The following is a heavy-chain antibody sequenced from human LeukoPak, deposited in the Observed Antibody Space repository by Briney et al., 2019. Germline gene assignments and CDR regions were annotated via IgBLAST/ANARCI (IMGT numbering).Heavy chain of an antibody. CDR1: GFSLSTSGTC. CDR2: IDWDDDK. Sequence: SGPTLVNPTQTLTLTCTFSGFSLSTSGTCVSWIRQPPWKALEWLARIDWDDDKYYRTTRKNRPTISNDTSKNHMVLTMTNMDPVDTATYYCARKTATTITHYYYYYMDVWGKGTTVTVSS. V-gene: IGHV2-70*11. CDR3: ARKTATTITHYYYYYMDV. J-gene: IGHJ6*03. D-gene: IGHD1-14*01.